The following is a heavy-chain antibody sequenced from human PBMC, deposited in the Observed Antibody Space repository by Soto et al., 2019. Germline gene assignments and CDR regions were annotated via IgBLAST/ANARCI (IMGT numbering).Heavy chain of an antibody. Sequence: QVQLVESGGGVVQPGRSLRLSCAASGFTFSSYGMHWVRQAPGKGLEWVAVISYDGSNKYYADSVKGRFTISRDNSKNTLYLQMNSLRAEDTAVYYCAKDSVGYDILTGSMDVWGQGTTVTVSS. CDR3: AKDSVGYDILTGSMDV. CDR2: ISYDGSNK. CDR1: GFTFSSYG. V-gene: IGHV3-30*18. D-gene: IGHD3-9*01. J-gene: IGHJ6*02.